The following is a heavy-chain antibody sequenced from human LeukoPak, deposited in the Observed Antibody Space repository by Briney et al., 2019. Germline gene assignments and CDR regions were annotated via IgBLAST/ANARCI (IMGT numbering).Heavy chain of an antibody. V-gene: IGHV4-59*08. J-gene: IGHJ4*02. D-gene: IGHD6-13*01. CDR2: IDYSGST. Sequence: SETLSLTCTVSGGSISSYYWSWIRQPPGKGLEWIGYIDYSGSTNYNPSLMSRVTMSLDTSKNQFSLKLSSVPAADTAVYYCARGVYIAAAQYGFWGQGTLVTVSS. CDR1: GGSISSYY. CDR3: ARGVYIAAAQYGF.